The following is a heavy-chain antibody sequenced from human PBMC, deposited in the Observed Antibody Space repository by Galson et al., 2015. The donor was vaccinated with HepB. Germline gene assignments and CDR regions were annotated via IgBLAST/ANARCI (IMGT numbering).Heavy chain of an antibody. CDR3: ARIRPGIAVAGTFGYYGMDV. V-gene: IGHV2-70*11. Sequence: PALVKPTQTLTLTCTFSGFSLSTSGMCVSWIRQPPGKALEWLARIDWDDDKYYSTSLKTRLTISKDTSKNQVVLTMTNMDPVDTATHYCARIRPGIAVAGTFGYYGMDVWGQGTTVTVSS. D-gene: IGHD6-19*01. CDR1: GFSLSTSGMC. J-gene: IGHJ6*02. CDR2: IDWDDDK.